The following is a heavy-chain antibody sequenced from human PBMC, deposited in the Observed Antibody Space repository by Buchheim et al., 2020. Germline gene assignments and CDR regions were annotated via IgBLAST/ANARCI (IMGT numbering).Heavy chain of an antibody. D-gene: IGHD6-13*01. V-gene: IGHV3-21*02. J-gene: IGHJ4*02. CDR2: MTSSGYI. CDR3: ARDYSSHRPFYFDY. Sequence: EVQLVESGGGLVKPGGSLRLSCAASGFTFSTYGMHWVRQAPGKGLEWVSSMTSSGYIYYADSLKGRFTISRDNAQKSPYLQMSSLRAEDTAVYYCARDYSSHRPFYFDYWGQGTL. CDR1: GFTFSTYG.